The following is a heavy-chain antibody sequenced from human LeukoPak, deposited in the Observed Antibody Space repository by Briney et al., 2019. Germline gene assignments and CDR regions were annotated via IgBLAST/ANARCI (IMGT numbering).Heavy chain of an antibody. J-gene: IGHJ4*02. CDR3: ARTGRDSSSASFSFDY. V-gene: IGHV3-74*01. CDR2: INSDGSST. CDR1: GFTFSSYW. D-gene: IGHD6-6*01. Sequence: GGSLRLSCAASGFTFSSYWMHWVRQAPGKGLVWVSRINSDGSSTSYADSVKGRFTISRDNAKNTLYLQMNSLRAEDTAVYYCARTGRDSSSASFSFDYWGQGTLVTVSS.